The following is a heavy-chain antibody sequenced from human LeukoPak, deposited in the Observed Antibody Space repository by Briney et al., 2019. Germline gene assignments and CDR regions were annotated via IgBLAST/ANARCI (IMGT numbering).Heavy chain of an antibody. D-gene: IGHD1-26*01. CDR2: IYFSGST. V-gene: IGHV4-30-4*01. Sequence: SETLSLTCTVSVGSISSGDYYWSWIRQPPGKGLEWIGYIYFSGSTYYNPSLKSRLTMSIDTSKNQFSLRLNSVAAADTAVYFCARAHIVGATVDYWGQGALVTVSS. J-gene: IGHJ4*02. CDR1: VGSISSGDYY. CDR3: ARAHIVGATVDY.